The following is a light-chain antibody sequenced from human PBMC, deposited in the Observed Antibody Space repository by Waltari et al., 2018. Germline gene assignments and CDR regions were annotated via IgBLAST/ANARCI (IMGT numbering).Light chain of an antibody. V-gene: IGKV1-5*03. Sequence: DIQMTQSPSTLPAAVGDRVTITCRASQSISSWLAWYQQKPGNAPKLLIYEESNLQSGVPSRFSGSGSGTEFTLTISSLQPDDFATYFCQHYKNYPRTFGQGTKVEIK. CDR3: QHYKNYPRT. CDR2: EES. J-gene: IGKJ1*01. CDR1: QSISSW.